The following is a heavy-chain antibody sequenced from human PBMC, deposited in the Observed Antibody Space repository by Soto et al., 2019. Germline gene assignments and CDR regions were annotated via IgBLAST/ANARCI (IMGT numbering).Heavy chain of an antibody. CDR1: GFTFSSYG. Sequence: PGGSLRLSCAASGFTFSSYGMHWVRQAPGKGLEWVAVIWYDGSNKYYADSVKGRFTISRDNSKNTLYLQMNSLRAEDTAVYYCARGGAFDSSGYNLFFWGQGTLVTVSS. D-gene: IGHD3-22*01. J-gene: IGHJ4*02. CDR2: IWYDGSNK. CDR3: ARGGAFDSSGYNLFF. V-gene: IGHV3-33*01.